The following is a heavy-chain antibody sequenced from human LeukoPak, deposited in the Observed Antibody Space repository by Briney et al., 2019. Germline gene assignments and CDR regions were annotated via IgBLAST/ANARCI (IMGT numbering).Heavy chain of an antibody. CDR3: ATRNVFDF. CDR1: GFTFSSYW. V-gene: IGHV3-7*01. CDR2: IKYDGSEK. J-gene: IGHJ3*01. Sequence: PGGSLRLSCAASGFTFSSYWMSWVRQAPGKGLEWVANIKYDGSEKNYVDSVKGRFTISRDNAKNSLFLQMNSLRAEDSAVYYCATRNVFDFWGQGTMVTVSS.